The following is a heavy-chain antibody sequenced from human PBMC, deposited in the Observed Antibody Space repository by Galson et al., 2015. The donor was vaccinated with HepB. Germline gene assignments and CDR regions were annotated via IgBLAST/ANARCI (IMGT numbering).Heavy chain of an antibody. CDR2: IDWDDDK. J-gene: IGHJ4*02. Sequence: PALVKPPQTLTLTCTFSGFSLRTSGMCVSWIRQPPGKALEWLARIDWDDDKYYSTSLKTRLTISKDTSKNQVVLTMTNMDPVDTATYYCARMKVTAFIFDSWGQGTLVTVSS. V-gene: IGHV2-70*11. D-gene: IGHD2-21*02. CDR3: ARMKVTAFIFDS. CDR1: GFSLRTSGMC.